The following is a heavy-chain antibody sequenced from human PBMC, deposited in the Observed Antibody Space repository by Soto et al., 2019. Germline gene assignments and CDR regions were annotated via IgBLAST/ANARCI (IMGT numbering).Heavy chain of an antibody. J-gene: IGHJ6*02. CDR2: INSDGSST. Sequence: SGGSLRLSCAASGFTISSYWMHWVRQAPGEGLVWVSRINSDGSSTSYADSVKGRFTISRDNAKNTLYLQMNSLRAEDTAVYYCARVYGIFYGMDVGGQGTTVTVSS. D-gene: IGHD4-17*01. CDR1: GFTISSYW. V-gene: IGHV3-74*01. CDR3: ARVYGIFYGMDV.